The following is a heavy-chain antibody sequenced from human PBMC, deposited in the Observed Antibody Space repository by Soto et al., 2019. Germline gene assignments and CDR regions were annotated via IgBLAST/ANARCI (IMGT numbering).Heavy chain of an antibody. CDR2: ISYDGSIE. Sequence: QVQLVESGGGVVQPGRSLRLSCAASGFTFKSYGMHWVRQAPGKGLEWVAVISYDGSIEYYGDSVKGRFTISRDNSKKTLYLQMNSLRAEDTAVYYCAKDVGYCSGGRCYPHNWFDPWGQGTLVTVSS. D-gene: IGHD2-15*01. V-gene: IGHV3-30*18. CDR3: AKDVGYCSGGRCYPHNWFDP. CDR1: GFTFKSYG. J-gene: IGHJ5*02.